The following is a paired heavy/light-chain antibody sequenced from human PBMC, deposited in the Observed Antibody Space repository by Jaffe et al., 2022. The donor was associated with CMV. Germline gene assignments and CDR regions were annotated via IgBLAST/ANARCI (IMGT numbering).Heavy chain of an antibody. V-gene: IGHV1-46*01. J-gene: IGHJ6*03. CDR1: GYTFTSYY. CDR2: INPSGGST. CDR3: ARASNPYYDYVWGTDLPIYYMDV. D-gene: IGHD3-16*01. Sequence: QVQLVQSGAEVKKPGASVKVSCKASGYTFTSYYMHWVRQAPGQGLEWMGIINPSGGSTSYAQKFQGRVTMTRDTSTSTVYMELSSLRSEDTAVYYCARASNPYYDYVWGTDLPIYYMDVWGKGTTVTVSS.
Light chain of an antibody. CDR3: QQYYSYPNT. CDR2: AAS. CDR1: QGISSY. J-gene: IGKJ2*01. Sequence: AIRITQSPSSLSASTGDRVTITCRASQGISSYLAWYQQKPGKAPKLLIYAASTLQSGVPSRFSGSGSGTDFTLTISCLQSEDFATYYCQQYYSYPNTFGQGTKLEIK. V-gene: IGKV1-8*01.